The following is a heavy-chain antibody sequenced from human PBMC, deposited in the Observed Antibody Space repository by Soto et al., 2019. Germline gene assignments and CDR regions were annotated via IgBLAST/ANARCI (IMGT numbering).Heavy chain of an antibody. D-gene: IGHD1-1*01. V-gene: IGHV3-23*01. J-gene: IGHJ4*02. Sequence: PGGSLRLSCAASGFIFSSYAMSWVRQAPGKGLEWVSVISGDGGTTYYPESLKGRFTISRDDSKNTLFLQMNSPRPEDTAVYYCAKDKGVFNWATSYFDYWGQGALVTV. CDR2: ISGDGGTT. CDR3: AKDKGVFNWATSYFDY. CDR1: GFIFSSYA.